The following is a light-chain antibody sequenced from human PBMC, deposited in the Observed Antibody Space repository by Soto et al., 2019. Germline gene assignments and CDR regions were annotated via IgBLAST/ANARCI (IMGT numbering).Light chain of an antibody. Sequence: QLVLTQPPSVSGAPGQRVTISCTGSSSNIGAGYDVHWYQQLPGTAPKLLIYGNSNRPSGVPDRFSGSKSGTSASLAITGLQAEDEADYYCQSYAVFGGGTKLTVL. CDR3: QSYAV. J-gene: IGLJ2*01. V-gene: IGLV1-40*01. CDR1: SSNIGAGYD. CDR2: GNS.